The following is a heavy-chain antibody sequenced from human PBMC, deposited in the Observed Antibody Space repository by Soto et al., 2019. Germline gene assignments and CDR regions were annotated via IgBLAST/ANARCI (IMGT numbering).Heavy chain of an antibody. V-gene: IGHV4-59*01. J-gene: IGHJ6*02. CDR2: IYYSGST. CDR1: GGSISSYY. Sequence: QVQLQESGPGLVKPSETLSITCTVSGGSISSYYWSWIRQPPGKGLEWIGYIYYSGSTNYNPSLKSRVTISVDTSTNQFSLQLSSVTAADTAVYYCARGEGPTYCGGDCYSSYYYYGMDVWGQGTTVTVSS. D-gene: IGHD2-21*02. CDR3: ARGEGPTYCGGDCYSSYYYYGMDV.